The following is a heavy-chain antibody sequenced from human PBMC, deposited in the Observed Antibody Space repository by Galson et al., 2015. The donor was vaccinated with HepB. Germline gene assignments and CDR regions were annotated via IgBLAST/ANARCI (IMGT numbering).Heavy chain of an antibody. CDR2: IYYSGST. D-gene: IGHD1-26*01. CDR3: ARNSVGATTVDY. V-gene: IGHV4-59*01. Sequence: ETLSLTCTVSGGSISSYYWSWIRQPPGKGLEWIGYIYYSGSTNYNPSLKSRVTISVDTSKNQFSLKLSSVTAADTAVYYCARNSVGATTVDYWGQGTLVTVSS. CDR1: GGSISSYY. J-gene: IGHJ4*02.